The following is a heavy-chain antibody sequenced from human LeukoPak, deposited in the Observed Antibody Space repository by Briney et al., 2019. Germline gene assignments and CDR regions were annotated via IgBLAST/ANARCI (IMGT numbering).Heavy chain of an antibody. CDR1: GFTFSSYE. CDR2: ISSSGSTI. CDR3: ARGDDYTQYYFDY. V-gene: IGHV3-48*03. D-gene: IGHD4-11*01. J-gene: IGHJ4*02. Sequence: GGSLRLSCAASGFTFSSYEMNWVRQAPGKGLEWVSYISSSGSTIYYADSVKGRFTISRDNAKNSLYLQMNSLRAEDTAVYYCARGDDYTQYYFDYWGQGTLVTVSS.